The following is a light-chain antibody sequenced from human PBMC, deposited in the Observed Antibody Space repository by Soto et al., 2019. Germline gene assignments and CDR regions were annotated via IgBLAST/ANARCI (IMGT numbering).Light chain of an antibody. Sequence: PVSPSEMSAPAGEGINTVSGASQSLSSRLAWYQQKPGRAPKLLIYDASSLASGVPSRFSGSGSGTEFTLTVSCLQSEDFAAYYCLQDYNWPWTFGQGTKVAIK. V-gene: IGKV1-5*02. J-gene: IGKJ1*01. CDR3: LQDYNWPWT. CDR2: DAS. CDR1: QSLSSR.